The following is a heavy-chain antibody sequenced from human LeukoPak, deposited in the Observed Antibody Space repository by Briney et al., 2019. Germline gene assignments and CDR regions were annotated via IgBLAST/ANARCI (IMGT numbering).Heavy chain of an antibody. V-gene: IGHV3-30*02. CDR2: LRNDGSKE. CDR3: ARSPRGYSFYFDY. D-gene: IGHD3-22*01. J-gene: IGHJ4*02. CDR1: GFSFSSYG. Sequence: GGSLRLSCVASGFSFSSYGMHWVRQAPGKALEWVAFLRNDGSKEYSADFVKGRFTISRDNSKNTVYLQMNSLRAEDTAVYYCARSPRGYSFYFDYWGQGTLVTVSS.